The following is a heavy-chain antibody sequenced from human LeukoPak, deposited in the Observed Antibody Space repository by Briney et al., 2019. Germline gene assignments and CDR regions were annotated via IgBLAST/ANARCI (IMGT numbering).Heavy chain of an antibody. D-gene: IGHD2-21*02. J-gene: IGHJ6*02. CDR2: IISSRSTI. V-gene: IGHV3-48*02. CDR1: GFTFSSYS. CDR3: ARPHCGGDCLYYYYGMDV. Sequence: GGSPRLSCAASGFTFSSYSMNWVRQAPGKGVEWVSYIISSRSTIYYADSVKGRFAISRDNAKNSLYLQMNSLSDEDTAVYYCARPHCGGDCLYYYYGMDVWRQGTTVTV.